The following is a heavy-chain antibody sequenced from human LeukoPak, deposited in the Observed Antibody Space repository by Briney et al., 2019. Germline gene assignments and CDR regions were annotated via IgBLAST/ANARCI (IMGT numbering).Heavy chain of an antibody. D-gene: IGHD6-13*01. J-gene: IGHJ5*02. CDR3: AKARQLVFEAWFDP. CDR2: ISGSGGST. V-gene: IGHV3-23*01. CDR1: GFTFSSYA. Sequence: GGSLRLSCAASGFTFSSYAMSWVRQAPGKGREWVSAISGSGGSTYYADSVKGRFTISRDNSKNTLYLQMNSLRAEDTAVYYCAKARQLVFEAWFDPWGQGTLVTVSS.